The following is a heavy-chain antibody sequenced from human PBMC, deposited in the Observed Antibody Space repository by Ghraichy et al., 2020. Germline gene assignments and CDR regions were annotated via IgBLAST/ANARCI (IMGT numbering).Heavy chain of an antibody. CDR1: GGSISSSSYY. CDR3: ARHRKYSSTPHDSSGSHRPLPFDY. J-gene: IGHJ4*02. CDR2: IYYSGST. Sequence: SETLSLTCTVSGGSISSSSYYWGWIRQPPGKGLEWVGSIYYSGSTYYNPSLKSRVTISVDTSKNQFSLKLSSVTAADTAVYYCARHRKYSSTPHDSSGSHRPLPFDYWGQGTLVTVSS. V-gene: IGHV4-39*01. D-gene: IGHD6-19*01.